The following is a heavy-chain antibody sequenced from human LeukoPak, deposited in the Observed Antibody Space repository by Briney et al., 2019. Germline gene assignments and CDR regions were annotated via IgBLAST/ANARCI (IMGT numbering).Heavy chain of an antibody. V-gene: IGHV4-38-2*02. D-gene: IGHD2-21*02. J-gene: IGHJ1*01. Sequence: ETLSLTCTVSGYSISSGYYWGWIRQPPGKGLEWIGSIYHSGSTYYNPSLKSRVTISVDRSKNQFSLKLSSVTAADTAVYYCARGDAEYFQHWGQGTLVTVSS. CDR3: ARGDAEYFQH. CDR1: GYSISSGYY. CDR2: IYHSGST.